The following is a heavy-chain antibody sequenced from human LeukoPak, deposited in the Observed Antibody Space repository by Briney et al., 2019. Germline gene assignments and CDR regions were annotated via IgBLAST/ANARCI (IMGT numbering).Heavy chain of an antibody. J-gene: IGHJ4*02. CDR2: ISSNGGST. D-gene: IGHD5-18*01. CDR1: GFTFSSYA. V-gene: IGHV3-64*01. CDR3: AREESGYSYGYNY. Sequence: QTGGSLRLSCAASGFTFSSYAMHWVRQAPGKGLEYVSAISSNGGSTYYANSVKGRFTISRDNSKNTLYLQMGSLRAEDTAVYYCAREESGYSYGYNYWGQGTLVTVSS.